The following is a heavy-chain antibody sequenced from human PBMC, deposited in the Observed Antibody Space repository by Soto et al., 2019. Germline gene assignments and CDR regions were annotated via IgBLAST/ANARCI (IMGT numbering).Heavy chain of an antibody. CDR2: IYYSGST. CDR3: ATNYNSAWYEVVY. J-gene: IGHJ4*02. D-gene: IGHD6-19*01. V-gene: IGHV4-61*01. CDR1: GGSVSSGSYY. Sequence: SETLSLTCTVSGGSVSSGSYYWSWIRQPPGKALEWIGFIYYSGSTNYNPSLKSRVTISVDTSKNQFSLKLSSVTAADTAVYYCATNYNSAWYEVVYWGQGTQVTVSS.